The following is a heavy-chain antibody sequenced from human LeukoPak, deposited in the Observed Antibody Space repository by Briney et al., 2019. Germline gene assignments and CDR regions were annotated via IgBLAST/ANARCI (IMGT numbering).Heavy chain of an antibody. CDR1: GFTFSSYG. CDR2: ISYDGSNK. J-gene: IGHJ3*02. Sequence: GGSLRLSCAASGFTFSSYGMHWVRQAPGKGLEWVAVISYDGSNKYYADSVKGRFAISRDNSKNTLYLQMNSLRAEDTAVYYCAGKTTVTSVAFDIWGQGTMVTVSS. CDR3: AGKTTVTSVAFDI. D-gene: IGHD4-17*01. V-gene: IGHV3-30*03.